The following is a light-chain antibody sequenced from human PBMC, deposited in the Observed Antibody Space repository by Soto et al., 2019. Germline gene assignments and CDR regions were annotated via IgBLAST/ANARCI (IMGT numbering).Light chain of an antibody. V-gene: IGKV3-20*01. J-gene: IGKJ3*01. CDR3: QQYGRSASSIT. Sequence: ESVLTQSPGTLSLSPGDRATLSCRASQSVRSGHLAWYQQKPGQAPRLVIYDASTRATGIPDRFSGGGSGTDFTLTISRVEPEDFAVYYCQQYGRSASSITFGPGTKVEIK. CDR1: QSVRSGH. CDR2: DAS.